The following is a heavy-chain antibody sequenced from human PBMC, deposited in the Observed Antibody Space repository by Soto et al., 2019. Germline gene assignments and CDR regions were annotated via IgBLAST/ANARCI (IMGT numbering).Heavy chain of an antibody. CDR2: TYYRSKWYN. CDR3: ARLKILERRYYYYYGMDV. D-gene: IGHD1-1*01. CDR1: GDSVSSNSAA. J-gene: IGHJ6*02. V-gene: IGHV6-1*01. Sequence: SQTLSLTCAISGDSVSSNSAAWNWIRQSPSRGLEWLGRTYYRSKWYNDYAVSVKSRITINPDTSKNQFSLQLNSVTPEDTAVYYCARLKILERRYYYYYGMDVWGQGTKVTVSS.